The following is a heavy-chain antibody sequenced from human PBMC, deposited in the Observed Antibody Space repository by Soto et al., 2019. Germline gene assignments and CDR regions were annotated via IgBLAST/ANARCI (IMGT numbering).Heavy chain of an antibody. V-gene: IGHV1-69*02. CDR3: ALVWDRAMVPFDY. CDR1: GGTFSSYT. Sequence: QVQLVQSGAEVKKPGSSVKVSCKASGGTFSSYTISWVRQAPGQGLEWMGRIIPILGIANYAQKFQGRVTITAEKSTSPAYMELSSLRCEDTAVYYCALVWDRAMVPFDYWGQGTLVTVSS. J-gene: IGHJ4*02. D-gene: IGHD5-18*01. CDR2: IIPILGIA.